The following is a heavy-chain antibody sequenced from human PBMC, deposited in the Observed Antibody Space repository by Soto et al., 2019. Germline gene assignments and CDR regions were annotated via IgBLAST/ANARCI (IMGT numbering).Heavy chain of an antibody. J-gene: IGHJ5*02. V-gene: IGHV3-30*18. D-gene: IGHD6-19*01. CDR2: ISYDGSNK. CDR3: AKGPLYSVAGENWFDP. Sequence: GGSLRLSCAASGFTFSSYGMHWVRQAPGKGLEWVAVISYDGSNKYYADSVKGRFTISRDNSKNTLYLQMNSLRAEDTAVYYCAKGPLYSVAGENWFDPWGQGTLVTVSS. CDR1: GFTFSSYG.